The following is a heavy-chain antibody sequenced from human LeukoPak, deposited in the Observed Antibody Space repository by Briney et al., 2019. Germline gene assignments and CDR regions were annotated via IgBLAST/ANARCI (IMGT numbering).Heavy chain of an antibody. CDR3: ARHGYSSSWYAAEYFQH. CDR2: IYYSGST. D-gene: IGHD6-13*01. V-gene: IGHV4-39*01. CDR1: GGSISSSSYY. Sequence: SETLSLTCTVSGGSISSSSYYWGWIRQPPGKGLEWIGSIYYSGSTYYNPSLKSRVTISVDTSKNQFSLKLSSVTAADTAVYYCARHGYSSSWYAAEYFQHWGQGTLVTVSS. J-gene: IGHJ1*01.